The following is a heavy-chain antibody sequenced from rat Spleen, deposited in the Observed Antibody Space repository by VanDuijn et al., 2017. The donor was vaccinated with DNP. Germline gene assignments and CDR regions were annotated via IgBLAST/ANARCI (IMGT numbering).Heavy chain of an antibody. Sequence: EVLLVESGGGLVQPGRSLKLSCAASGFTFSDYYLAWVRQAPTKGLEWVATIIYDGSRTFYRDSVKGRFTISRDNAKSTLYLQMDSLRSEDTATYYCTTDLWYFDYWGQGVMVTVSS. CDR2: IIYDGSRT. CDR3: TTDLWYFDY. CDR1: GFTFSDYY. V-gene: IGHV5S10*01. J-gene: IGHJ2*01.